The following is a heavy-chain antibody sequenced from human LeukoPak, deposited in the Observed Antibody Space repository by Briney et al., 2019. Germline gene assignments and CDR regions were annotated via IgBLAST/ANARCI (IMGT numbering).Heavy chain of an antibody. Sequence: PGGSLRLSCAASGFTFSNYAMNWVRQAPGKGLEWVSTITLSGGTTYYADSVMGRFTISRDNSKNTLYLQMNSLRVEDTALYYCARDRVITPFFDFWGQGTLVTVSS. D-gene: IGHD3-10*01. V-gene: IGHV3-23*01. CDR2: ITLSGGTT. CDR1: GFTFSNYA. CDR3: ARDRVITPFFDF. J-gene: IGHJ4*02.